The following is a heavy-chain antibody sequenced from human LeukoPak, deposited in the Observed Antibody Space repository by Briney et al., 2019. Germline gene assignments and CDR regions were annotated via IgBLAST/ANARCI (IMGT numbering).Heavy chain of an antibody. J-gene: IGHJ4*02. D-gene: IGHD3-3*01. Sequence: SVKVSCKASGGTFSSYAISWVRQAPGQGLEWMGRIIPILGIANYAQKFQGRVTITADKSTSTAYMELRGLRSDDTAVYYCQRVTIFGVVIDFDYWGQGTLVAVSS. CDR1: GGTFSSYA. CDR2: IIPILGIA. CDR3: QRVTIFGVVIDFDY. V-gene: IGHV1-69*04.